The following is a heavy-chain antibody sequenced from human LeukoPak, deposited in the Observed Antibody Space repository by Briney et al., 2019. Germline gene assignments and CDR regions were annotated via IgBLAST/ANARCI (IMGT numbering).Heavy chain of an antibody. CDR1: GFTCRNSG. J-gene: IGHJ3*01. CDR3: AREISIFVNAFDL. Sequence: PGGSLRLSCAASGFTCRNSGMHWVRQAPGKELEWVAVIWYDGSNEYYADAVKGRFIISRDNSKNTVHLQMNSLRVEDTSVYYCAREISIFVNAFDLWGQGTLVAVSS. V-gene: IGHV3-33*01. CDR2: IWYDGSNE.